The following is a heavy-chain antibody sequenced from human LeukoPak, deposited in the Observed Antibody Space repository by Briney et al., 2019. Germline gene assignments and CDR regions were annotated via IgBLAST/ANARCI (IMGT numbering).Heavy chain of an antibody. V-gene: IGHV4-30-2*01. Sequence: SQTLSLTCAVSGGSISSGGYSWSWIRQPPGKGLEWIRYIYHSGSTYYNPSLKSRVTISVDRSKNQFSLKLSSVTAADTAVYYCARASREMANAFDIWGQGTMVTVSS. CDR3: ARASREMANAFDI. CDR1: GGSISSGGYS. CDR2: IYHSGST. D-gene: IGHD5-24*01. J-gene: IGHJ3*02.